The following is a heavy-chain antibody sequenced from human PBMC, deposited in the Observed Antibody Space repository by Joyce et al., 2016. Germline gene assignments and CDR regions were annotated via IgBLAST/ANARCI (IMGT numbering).Heavy chain of an antibody. CDR1: GFTFSSYS. CDR2: LSSSSSYI. Sequence: AASGFTFSSYSRSWVRQAPGKGLEWVSSLSSSSSYIKYTDSVKGRFTISRDNAKNSLYLQMNSLRVEDTAVYYCARSSYTNGIFDYWGQGTLVTVSS. CDR3: ARSSYTNGIFDY. V-gene: IGHV3-21*01. D-gene: IGHD2-8*01. J-gene: IGHJ4*02.